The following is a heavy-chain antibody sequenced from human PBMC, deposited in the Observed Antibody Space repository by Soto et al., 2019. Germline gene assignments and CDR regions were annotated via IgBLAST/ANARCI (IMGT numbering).Heavy chain of an antibody. V-gene: IGHV5-51*01. CDR1: GYSFTSHW. J-gene: IGHJ4*02. CDR2: IYPADSDT. D-gene: IGHD3-3*01. Sequence: GESLKISCKGSGYSFTSHWIGWVRQMPGKGLDWMGVIYPADSDTRYSPSFEGRATISADKSFTTAYLQWSSLKASDTAIYYCARSQSGYYTLSPYYFDSWGQGTLVTVSS. CDR3: ARSQSGYYTLSPYYFDS.